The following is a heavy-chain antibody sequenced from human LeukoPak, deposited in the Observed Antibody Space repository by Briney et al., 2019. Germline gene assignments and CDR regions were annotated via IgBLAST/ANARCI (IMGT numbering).Heavy chain of an antibody. V-gene: IGHV4-31*03. D-gene: IGHD3-22*01. J-gene: IGHJ6*02. CDR1: GGSISSGDYY. CDR2: IYYSGST. CDR3: ARVVSRDYYYGMDV. Sequence: PSETLSLTCTVSGGSISSGDYYWSWIRQHPGKGLEWIGYIYYSGSTYYNPSLKSRVTISVDTSKKQISLKLSSVTAADTAVYYCARVVSRDYYYGMDVWGQGTTVTVSS.